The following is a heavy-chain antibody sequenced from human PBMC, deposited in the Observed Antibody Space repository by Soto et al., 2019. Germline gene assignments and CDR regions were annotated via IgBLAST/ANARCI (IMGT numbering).Heavy chain of an antibody. CDR2: ISSSSSYI. CDR1: GFTFSSYS. J-gene: IGHJ6*02. Sequence: GGSLRLSCAASGFTFSSYSMNWVRQAPGKGLEWVSSISSSSSYIYYADSVKGRFTISRDNAKNSLYLQMNSLRAEDTAVYYCARYQTAGTTWYYYGMAVWGQGTTVTVSS. CDR3: ARYQTAGTTWYYYGMAV. V-gene: IGHV3-21*01. D-gene: IGHD1-1*01.